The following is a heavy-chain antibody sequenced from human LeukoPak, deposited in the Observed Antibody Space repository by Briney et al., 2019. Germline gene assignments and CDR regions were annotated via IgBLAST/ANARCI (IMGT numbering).Heavy chain of an antibody. V-gene: IGHV1-2*04. CDR2: INPNSGGT. J-gene: IGHJ5*02. Sequence: ASVKVSCKASGYTFTGYYMHWVRQAPGQGLEWMGWINPNSGGTNYAQKFQGWVTMTRDTSTSTAYMELSRLGSDDTAVYYCARGHCSGGSCYSNWFDPWGQGTLVTVSS. CDR3: ARGHCSGGSCYSNWFDP. D-gene: IGHD2-15*01. CDR1: GYTFTGYY.